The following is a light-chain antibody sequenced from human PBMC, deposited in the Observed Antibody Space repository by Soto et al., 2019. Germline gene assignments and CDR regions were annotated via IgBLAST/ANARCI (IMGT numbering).Light chain of an antibody. J-gene: IGKJ4*01. CDR3: QQFSSYPLT. Sequence: IVLTQSPGTLSLSRGERATLTCRASQSVRSSHLAWYQQKPGQAPRLLIYGASSRATGIPDRFSGSGSGTDFTLTISRLEPEDFAVYYCQQFSSYPLTFGGGTKVDIK. CDR2: GAS. CDR1: QSVRSSH. V-gene: IGKV3-20*01.